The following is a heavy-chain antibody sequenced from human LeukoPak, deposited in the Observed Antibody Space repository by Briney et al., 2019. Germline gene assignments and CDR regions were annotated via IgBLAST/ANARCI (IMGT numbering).Heavy chain of an antibody. J-gene: IGHJ3*01. V-gene: IGHV1-2*02. CDR1: GYTFTGYY. CDR2: INPNSGGT. Sequence: ASVKVSCRASGYTFTGYYMHWVRQAPGQGLEWMGWINPNSGGTNYAQKFQGRVTMTRDTSISTAYMELSRLRSDDTAAYYCARDTYYDFWSGYSYWGQGTMVTVSS. D-gene: IGHD3-3*01. CDR3: ARDTYYDFWSGYSY.